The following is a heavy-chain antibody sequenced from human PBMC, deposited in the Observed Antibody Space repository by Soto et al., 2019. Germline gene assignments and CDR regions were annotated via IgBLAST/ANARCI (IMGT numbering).Heavy chain of an antibody. CDR3: AAHGITGTTLYYYYYYGMDV. V-gene: IGHV1-58*01. CDR1: GFTSTSSA. J-gene: IGHJ6*02. Sequence: GAPVKVSCKASGFTSTSSAVQWVRQARGQRLEWIGWIVVGSGNTNYAQKFQERVTITRDMSTSTAYMELSSLRSEDTAVYYCAAHGITGTTLYYYYYYGMDVWGQGTTVTVSS. D-gene: IGHD1-20*01. CDR2: IVVGSGNT.